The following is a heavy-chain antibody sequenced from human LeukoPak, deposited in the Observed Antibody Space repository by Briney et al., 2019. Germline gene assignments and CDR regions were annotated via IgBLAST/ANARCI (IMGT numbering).Heavy chain of an antibody. CDR2: INWNGGNT. CDR1: GFTFDDYG. D-gene: IGHD1-1*01. J-gene: IGHJ3*02. Sequence: GGSLRLSCAASGFTFDDYGMSWVRQAPGKGLDWVSGINWNGGNTAYADSVKGRFTISRDNAKDSLYLQMNSLRAEDTALYYCARGMYPGDAFDIWGQGTMVTVSS. CDR3: ARGMYPGDAFDI. V-gene: IGHV3-20*04.